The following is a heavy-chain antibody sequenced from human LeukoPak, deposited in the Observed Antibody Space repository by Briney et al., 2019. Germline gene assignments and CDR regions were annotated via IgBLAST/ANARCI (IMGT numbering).Heavy chain of an antibody. CDR2: INHSGST. CDR3: ARGDSSGWYGYYYYYMDV. J-gene: IGHJ6*03. Sequence: SETLSLTCAVYGGSFSGYYWSWIRQPPGKGLEWIGEINHSGSTNYNPSLKSRVTISVDTSKNQFSLKLSSVTAADTAVYYCARGDSSGWYGYYYYYMDVWGKGTTVTVSS. CDR1: GGSFSGYY. D-gene: IGHD6-19*01. V-gene: IGHV4-34*01.